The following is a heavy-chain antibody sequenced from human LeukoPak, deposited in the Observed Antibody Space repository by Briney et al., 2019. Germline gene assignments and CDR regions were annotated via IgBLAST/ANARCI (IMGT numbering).Heavy chain of an antibody. CDR2: ISGSGGST. J-gene: IGHJ3*02. Sequence: PGGSLRLSCAASGFTFSSYSMNWVRQAPGKGLEWVSAISGSGGSTYYADSVKGRFTISRDNSKNTLYLQMNSLRAEDTAVYYCANLASLTILSGHDAFDIWGQGTMVTVSS. V-gene: IGHV3-23*01. CDR1: GFTFSSYS. D-gene: IGHD3-9*01. CDR3: ANLASLTILSGHDAFDI.